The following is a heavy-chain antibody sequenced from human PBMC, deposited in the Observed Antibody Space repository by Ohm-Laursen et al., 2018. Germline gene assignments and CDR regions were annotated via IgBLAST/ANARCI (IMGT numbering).Heavy chain of an antibody. J-gene: IGHJ4*02. Sequence: LSLTCAASGFTFDDYAMHWVRQAPGKGLEWVSGISLNGGSIGYADSVKGRFTISRDNAKKSLYLQMNSLRAGDTALYYCAREGFDYWGQGTLVTVSS. CDR3: AREGFDY. CDR2: ISLNGGSI. CDR1: GFTFDDYA. V-gene: IGHV3-9*01.